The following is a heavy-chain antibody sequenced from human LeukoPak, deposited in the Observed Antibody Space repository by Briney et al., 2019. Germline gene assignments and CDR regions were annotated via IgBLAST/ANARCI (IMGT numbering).Heavy chain of an antibody. Sequence: GGSLRLSCAASGFTVSSNYMSWVRQAPGKGLEWVSVIYSGGSTYYADSVKGRFTISRDNSKNTLYLQMNSPRAEDTAVYYCARGLGVQVGAKGVGAFDIWGQGTMVTVSS. D-gene: IGHD1-26*01. CDR2: IYSGGST. CDR3: ARGLGVQVGAKGVGAFDI. V-gene: IGHV3-53*01. CDR1: GFTVSSNY. J-gene: IGHJ3*02.